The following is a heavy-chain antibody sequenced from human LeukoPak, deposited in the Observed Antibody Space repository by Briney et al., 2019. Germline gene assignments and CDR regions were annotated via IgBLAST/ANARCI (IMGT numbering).Heavy chain of an antibody. J-gene: IGHJ5*02. CDR2: IYSSGNT. CDR1: GGSISTTNYY. V-gene: IGHV4-39*01. CDR3: ARHSGLRSPFDP. D-gene: IGHD3-3*01. Sequence: PSETLSLTCTVSGGSISTTNYYWGWIRQRPGRDLEWIGSIYSSGNTYYNPSLESRVTISVDTSKNQLSLKLTSATAADTSVYYCARHSGLRSPFDPWGQGTLVTVSS.